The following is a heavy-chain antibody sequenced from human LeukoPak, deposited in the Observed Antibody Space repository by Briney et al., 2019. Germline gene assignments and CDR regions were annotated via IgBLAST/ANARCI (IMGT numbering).Heavy chain of an antibody. CDR2: LSNSGGST. CDR1: GFIFSNYA. D-gene: IGHD1-14*01. CDR3: TKGGTASGTLIFDY. J-gene: IGHJ4*02. V-gene: IGHV3-23*01. Sequence: GGSLRLSCAASGFIFSNYAMSWVRQAPGKGLEWVSALSNSGGSTYYADSVKGRFTISRDNSMNTTYLQMNSLRAEDTAVYYCTKGGTASGTLIFDYWGQGTLVTVSS.